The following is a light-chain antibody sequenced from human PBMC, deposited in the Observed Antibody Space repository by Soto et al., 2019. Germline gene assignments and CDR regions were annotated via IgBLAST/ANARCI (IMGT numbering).Light chain of an antibody. V-gene: IGLV2-14*01. J-gene: IGLJ1*01. CDR1: SSDVGGYNY. Sequence: QSEQTRAAYVSRSPGQSITITNNGTSSDVGGYNYVSWYQQHPGKAPKLMIYDVSNRPSGVSNRFSGSKSGNTASLTISGLQAEDEADYYCSSYTSSLYVFGPGSKVTVL. CDR3: SSYTSSLYV. CDR2: DVS.